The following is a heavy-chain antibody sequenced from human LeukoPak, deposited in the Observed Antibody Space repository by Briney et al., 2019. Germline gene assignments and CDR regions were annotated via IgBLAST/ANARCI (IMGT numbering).Heavy chain of an antibody. CDR1: GGSISSYY. CDR3: ARGRHSNYFIRSPYYFDY. J-gene: IGHJ4*02. D-gene: IGHD4-11*01. Sequence: SETLSLTCTVSGGSISSYYWSWLRQPPGKGLEWIGYIYYSGSTNYNPSLKRRVTISVDTSKNQFSLKLTSVTAADTAVYYCARGRHSNYFIRSPYYFDYWGQGTLVTVSS. V-gene: IGHV4-59*12. CDR2: IYYSGST.